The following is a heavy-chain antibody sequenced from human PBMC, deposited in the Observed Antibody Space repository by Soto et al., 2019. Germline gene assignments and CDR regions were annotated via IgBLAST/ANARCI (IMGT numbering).Heavy chain of an antibody. CDR3: AKDLVAVAGLTYYYYGMDV. V-gene: IGHV3-30*18. J-gene: IGHJ6*02. CDR1: LFTFSSYG. CDR2: ISYDGSNK. D-gene: IGHD6-19*01. Sequence: GGSLRLACAASLFTFSSYGMHWVRQAPGKGLEWVVDISYDGSNKYYADPVKSRSTIYRDNPKNTLYLHRHSIRAEDTAVYYCAKDLVAVAGLTYYYYGMDVWGQGTTVTVSS.